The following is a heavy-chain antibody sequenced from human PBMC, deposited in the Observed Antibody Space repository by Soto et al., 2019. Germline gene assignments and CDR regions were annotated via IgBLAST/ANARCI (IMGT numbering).Heavy chain of an antibody. CDR2: TSFSGYT. D-gene: IGHD3-22*01. CDR1: GDSVSGGDSD. Sequence: QVQLQESGPGLVKPSQTLSLTCTVSGDSVSGGDSDWMWIRQPPGKALEWIGYTSFSGYTSYTPSLKSRVTISVDMSKSQFSLRLTSVTAADTAIYYCVRGGNPYHYATSGPGTFDKWGQGTLVSVSS. CDR3: VRGGNPYHYATSGPGTFDK. J-gene: IGHJ4*02. V-gene: IGHV4-30-4*01.